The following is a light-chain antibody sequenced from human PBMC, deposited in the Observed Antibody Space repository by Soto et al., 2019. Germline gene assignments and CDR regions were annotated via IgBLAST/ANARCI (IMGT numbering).Light chain of an antibody. V-gene: IGLV1-44*01. CDR1: SSNIGDNT. CDR2: SNN. CDR3: AAWDDSLNGVV. J-gene: IGLJ2*01. Sequence: QSVLTQPPSASGTPGQRVTISCYGSSSNIGDNTVNWYQQLPGTAPKLLIHSNNERPSGVPDRFSGSKSGTSASLAISGLQSEDEADYYCAAWDDSLNGVVFGGGTKVTVL.